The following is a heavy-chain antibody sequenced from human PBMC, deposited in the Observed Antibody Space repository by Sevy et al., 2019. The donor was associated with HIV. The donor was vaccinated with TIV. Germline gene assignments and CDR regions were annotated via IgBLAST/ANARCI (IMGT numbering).Heavy chain of an antibody. J-gene: IGHJ4*02. Sequence: GGSLRLSCAASGFTFSSYSMNWVRLAPGKGLEWVSSISSSSSYIDYADSVKGRFTISRDNAKNSLYLQMNSLRAEDTAVYYCARDRSFGRSDSSGYVDTPYFDYWGQGTLVTVSS. D-gene: IGHD3-22*01. CDR1: GFTFSSYS. CDR2: ISSSSSYI. V-gene: IGHV3-21*01. CDR3: ARDRSFGRSDSSGYVDTPYFDY.